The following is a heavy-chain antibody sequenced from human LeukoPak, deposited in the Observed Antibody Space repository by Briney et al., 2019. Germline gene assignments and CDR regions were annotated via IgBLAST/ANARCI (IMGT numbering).Heavy chain of an antibody. CDR2: INSGGSTI. CDR3: ARDVLMVRGVIHYFYYGRDV. CDR1: GFTFSSYS. Sequence: GGSLRLSCAASGFTFSSYSMNWVRQAPGKGLEWVSYINSGGSTIYYADSVKGRFTISRDNAKNSLYLQMNSLRAEDTAVYYCARDVLMVRGVIHYFYYGRDVWGQGTTVTVSS. V-gene: IGHV3-48*04. D-gene: IGHD3-10*01. J-gene: IGHJ6*02.